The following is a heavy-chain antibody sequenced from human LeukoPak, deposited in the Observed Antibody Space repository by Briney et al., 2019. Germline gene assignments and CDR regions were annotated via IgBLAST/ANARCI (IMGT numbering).Heavy chain of an antibody. CDR1: GFTFSSYG. D-gene: IGHD3-16*01. CDR3: AKDRYSYAFEYFES. Sequence: GGSLRLSCAASGFTFSSYGMHWVRQAPGKGLGWVAVISNDESKKYYADSVKGRFTISRDNSKNTLSLQVSSLRAEDTAVYYCAKDRYSYAFEYFESWGQGTLVTVSS. V-gene: IGHV3-30*18. J-gene: IGHJ4*02. CDR2: ISNDESKK.